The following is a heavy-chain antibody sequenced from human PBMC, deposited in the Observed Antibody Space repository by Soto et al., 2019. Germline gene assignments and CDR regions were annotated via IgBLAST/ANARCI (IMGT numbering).Heavy chain of an antibody. D-gene: IGHD2-15*01. CDR3: ARDCSGGGCSSYYYFAMDV. Sequence: LRLSCAASGLTVSSNYMSWVRQAPGKGLEWVSVIYSGGSTFYADSVKDRFTISRDNSKSTLFLQMNSVRAEDSAVYYCARDCSGGGCSSYYYFAMDVWGQGTTVTVSS. J-gene: IGHJ6*02. CDR2: IYSGGST. V-gene: IGHV3-53*01. CDR1: GLTVSSNY.